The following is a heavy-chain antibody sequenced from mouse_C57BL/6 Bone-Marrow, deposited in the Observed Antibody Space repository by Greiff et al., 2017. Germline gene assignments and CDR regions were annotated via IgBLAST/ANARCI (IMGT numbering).Heavy chain of an antibody. V-gene: IGHV1-55*01. CDR1: GYTFTSYW. CDR2: IYPGSGST. D-gene: IGHD1-1*01. CDR3: ARRATVVARDYAMDY. Sequence: VQLQQPGAELVKPGASVKMSCKASGYTFTSYWITWVKQRPGQGLEWIGDIYPGSGSTNYNEKFKSKATLTVDTSSSTAYMQLSSLKSEDSAVYYGARRATVVARDYAMDYWGQGTSVTVSS. J-gene: IGHJ4*01.